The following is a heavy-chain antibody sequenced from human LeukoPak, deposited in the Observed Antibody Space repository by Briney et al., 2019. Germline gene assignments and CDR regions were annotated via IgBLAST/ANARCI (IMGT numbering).Heavy chain of an antibody. Sequence: SETLSLTCAVYGGSFSGYYWSWIRQPPGKGLEWMGEINHSESTNYNTSLKSRVTISVHTSKNQFSLKLSSVTAADTAVYYCASLSTYYDILTGYYPDYYYYGMDVWGQGTTVTVSS. CDR1: GGSFSGYY. CDR2: INHSEST. V-gene: IGHV4-34*01. CDR3: ASLSTYYDILTGYYPDYYYYGMDV. J-gene: IGHJ6*02. D-gene: IGHD3-9*01.